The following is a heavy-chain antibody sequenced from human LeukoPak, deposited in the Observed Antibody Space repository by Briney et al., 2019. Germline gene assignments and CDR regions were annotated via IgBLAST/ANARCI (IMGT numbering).Heavy chain of an antibody. D-gene: IGHD5-18*01. CDR2: IYSGGST. CDR3: ARESGYSYGYAVDY. CDR1: GFTVSTNS. Sequence: GGSLRLSCTVSGFTVSTNSMSRVRQAPGKGLEWVSVIYSGGSTYYADSVKGRFTISRDNSKNTLYLQMNSLRAEDTAVYYCARESGYSYGYAVDYWGQGTLVTVSS. V-gene: IGHV3-53*01. J-gene: IGHJ4*02.